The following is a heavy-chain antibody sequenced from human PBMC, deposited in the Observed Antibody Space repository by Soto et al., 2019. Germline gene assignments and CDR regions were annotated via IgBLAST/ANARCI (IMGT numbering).Heavy chain of an antibody. V-gene: IGHV1-2*04. CDR2: INPYSGGT. Sequence: QVQLVQSGAEVKKPGASVKVSCKASGYTFTGYYMHWVRQAPGQGLEWMGWINPYSGGTNYAQKFQGWVTMTRDTSISTAYMELSSLRSDDTAVYYCARDLGVWSGSQYYYGMDVWGQGTTVTVSS. CDR3: ARDLGVWSGSQYYYGMDV. J-gene: IGHJ6*02. CDR1: GYTFTGYY. D-gene: IGHD3-3*01.